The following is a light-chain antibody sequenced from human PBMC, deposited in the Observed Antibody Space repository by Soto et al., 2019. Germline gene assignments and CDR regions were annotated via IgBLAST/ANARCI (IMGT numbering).Light chain of an antibody. CDR2: ELN. CDR1: SSDVGATDY. CDR3: ISHAGTSNV. Sequence: QSVLPQPPSASGSLGQSVAISCTGTSSDVGATDYVSWYQHHSGKAPKLLLYELNKRPAGVPDRFSGSKSGNTASLTVSVLQADDEADYYCISHAGTSNVLGTGTKLTVL. J-gene: IGLJ1*01. V-gene: IGLV2-8*01.